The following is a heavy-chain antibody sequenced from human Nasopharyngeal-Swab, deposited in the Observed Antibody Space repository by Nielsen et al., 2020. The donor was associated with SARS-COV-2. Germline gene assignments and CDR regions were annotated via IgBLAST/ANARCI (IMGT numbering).Heavy chain of an antibody. CDR2: INPGGGSA. CDR3: AREGDPREVVAATDCFDP. CDR1: GYTFTRYY. V-gene: IGHV1-46*01. J-gene: IGHJ5*02. Sequence: ASVKVSCKASGYTFTRYYIHWVRQAPGQGLEWMGIINPGGGSARYSQNFQGRVTMTRDTSTSTVYMELSSLRSEDTAVYYCAREGDPREVVAATDCFDPWGQGTLVTVSS. D-gene: IGHD2-15*01.